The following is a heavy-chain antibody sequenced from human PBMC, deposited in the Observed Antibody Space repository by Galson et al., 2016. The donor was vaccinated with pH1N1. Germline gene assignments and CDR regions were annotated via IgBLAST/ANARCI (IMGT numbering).Heavy chain of an antibody. J-gene: IGHJ2*01. CDR3: ARGGGTYYQTYWYFNL. CDR2: IMPIFDKP. V-gene: IGHV1-69*05. CDR1: GDIFINYP. D-gene: IGHD3-22*01. Sequence: SVKVSCKASGDIFINYPISWVRQAPGQGLEWMGGIMPIFDKPTYAQKFQGRVTITTDKSTSTTYMFLSSLRSEDTAVYYCARGGGTYYQTYWYFNLWGRGTLVTVSS.